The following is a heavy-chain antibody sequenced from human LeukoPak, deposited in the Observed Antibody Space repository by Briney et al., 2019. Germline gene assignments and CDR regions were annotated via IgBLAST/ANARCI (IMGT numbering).Heavy chain of an antibody. D-gene: IGHD6-25*01. CDR1: GGSISSYY. Sequence: SETLSLTCTVSGGSISSYYWSCIRQPPGKGLECIGYIYNSGSTNYNPSLKSRVSISVDTSKSQFSLKLSSVTAADTAVYYCARSAIDAFDIWGQGTMVTVSS. J-gene: IGHJ3*02. CDR2: IYNSGST. V-gene: IGHV4-59*08. CDR3: ARSAIDAFDI.